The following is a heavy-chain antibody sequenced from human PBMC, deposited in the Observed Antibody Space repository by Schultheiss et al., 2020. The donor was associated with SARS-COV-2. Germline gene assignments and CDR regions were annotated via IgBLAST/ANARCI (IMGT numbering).Heavy chain of an antibody. CDR1: GFTFSSYW. D-gene: IGHD3-22*01. V-gene: IGHV3-74*01. J-gene: IGHJ4*02. CDR3: AKVRSGLNFFDY. CDR2: INSDGSST. Sequence: GGSLRLSCAASGFTFSSYWMHWVRQAPGKGLVWVSRINSDGSSTSYADSVKGRFTISRDNAKNTLYLQMNSLRAEDTAVYYCAKVRSGLNFFDYWGQGTLVTVSS.